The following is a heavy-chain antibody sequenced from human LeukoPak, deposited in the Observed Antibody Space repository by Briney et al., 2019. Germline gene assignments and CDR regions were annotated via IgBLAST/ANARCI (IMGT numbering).Heavy chain of an antibody. Sequence: SETLSLTCAVYGGSFSGYYWSWIRQPPGKGLEWIGEINHSGSTNYNPSLKSRVTISVDTSKNQFSLKLSSVTAADTAVYYCARGDYYDSSGYYWYDYWGQGTLVTVSS. V-gene: IGHV4-34*01. CDR2: INHSGST. D-gene: IGHD3-22*01. J-gene: IGHJ4*02. CDR3: ARGDYYDSSGYYWYDY. CDR1: GGSFSGYY.